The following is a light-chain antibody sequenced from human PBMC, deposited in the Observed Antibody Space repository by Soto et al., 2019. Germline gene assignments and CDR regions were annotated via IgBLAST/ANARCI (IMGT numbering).Light chain of an antibody. Sequence: DIQMTQSPSSLSASVGDRVTITCQASQAIRNYLNWYQQTPGKAPNLLIYRGSTLETGVPSRFSGRGSATDFTLTISGLQPDDVATYYCQQYDTLPPTFGGGTKVEIK. CDR1: QAIRNY. J-gene: IGKJ4*01. V-gene: IGKV1-33*01. CDR2: RGS. CDR3: QQYDTLPPT.